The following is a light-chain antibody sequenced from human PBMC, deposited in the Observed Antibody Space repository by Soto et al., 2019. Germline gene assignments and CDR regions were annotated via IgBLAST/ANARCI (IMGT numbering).Light chain of an antibody. CDR3: FSFTTTSTHV. Sequence: QSVLTQPASVSGSPGQSVTISCTGTNSDVGSYNLVSWYQRHPGKAPKLMIFEGSKRPSRVSNRFSGSKSGNTASLTISGLQAEDEAEYFCFSFTTTSTHVFGTGTKLTVL. J-gene: IGLJ1*01. V-gene: IGLV2-14*02. CDR1: NSDVGSYNL. CDR2: EGS.